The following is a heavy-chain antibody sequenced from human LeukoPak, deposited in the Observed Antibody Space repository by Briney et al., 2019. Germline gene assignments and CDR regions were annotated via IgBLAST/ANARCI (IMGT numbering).Heavy chain of an antibody. CDR2: ISSTGNNI. V-gene: IGHV3-21*01. D-gene: IGHD4-17*01. CDR3: ARGLRRVDY. CDR1: GFTFTIYT. Sequence: PGGSLRLSCAASGFTFTIYTMNWVRQAPGRGLEWVSSISSTGNNIYYADSVKGRFTISRDNAKVSLYLEMNSLRAEDTAVYYCARGLRRVDYWGQGTLVTVSS. J-gene: IGHJ4*02.